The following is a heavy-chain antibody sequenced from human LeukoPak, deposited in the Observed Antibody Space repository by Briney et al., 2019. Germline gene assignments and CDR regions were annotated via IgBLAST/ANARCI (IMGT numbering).Heavy chain of an antibody. V-gene: IGHV3-23*01. CDR3: AKFTGGSLYYFDY. CDR1: GFTFSSYA. Sequence: GGFLRLSCAASGFTFSSYAMSWVRQAPGKGLEWVSAISGSGGSTYYADSVKGRFTISRDNSKNTLYLQMNSLRAEDTAVYYCAKFTGGSLYYFDYWGQGTLVTVSS. D-gene: IGHD2-8*02. CDR2: ISGSGGST. J-gene: IGHJ4*02.